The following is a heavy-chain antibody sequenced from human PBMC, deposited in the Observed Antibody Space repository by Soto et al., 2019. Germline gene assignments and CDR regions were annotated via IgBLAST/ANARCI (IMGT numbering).Heavy chain of an antibody. D-gene: IGHD3-3*01. J-gene: IGHJ3*02. CDR3: AGRTITIFGVVISHDAFDI. V-gene: IGHV4-61*08. CDR1: GGSINSGDSY. CDR2: INYRGTT. Sequence: SETLSLTCTVSGGSINSGDSYWNWIRQNPEKGLEWIGYINYRGTTYYNPSLKSRVTISVDTSKNQFSLKLSSVTAADTAVYYCAGRTITIFGVVISHDAFDIWGQGTTVTVSS.